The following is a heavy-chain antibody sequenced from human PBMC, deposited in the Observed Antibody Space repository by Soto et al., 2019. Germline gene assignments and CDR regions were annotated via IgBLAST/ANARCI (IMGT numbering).Heavy chain of an antibody. J-gene: IGHJ5*02. Sequence: SETLSLTCAVSGGSISSGGYSWSWIRQPPGKGLEWIGYIYHSGSTYYNPSLKSRVTISVDRSKNQFSLKLSSVTAADTAVYYCARGGRYYGSGRKYWFDPWGQGTLVTVSS. D-gene: IGHD3-10*01. CDR3: ARGGRYYGSGRKYWFDP. V-gene: IGHV4-30-2*01. CDR1: GGSISSGGYS. CDR2: IYHSGST.